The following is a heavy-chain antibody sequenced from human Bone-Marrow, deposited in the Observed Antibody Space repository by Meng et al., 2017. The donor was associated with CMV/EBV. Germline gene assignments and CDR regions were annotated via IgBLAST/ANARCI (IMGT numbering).Heavy chain of an antibody. CDR2: INPSGGST. D-gene: IGHD1-26*01. Sequence: ASVKVSCKASGYTFTSYYMHWVRQAPGQGLEWMGIINPSGGSTSYAQKFQGRVTITRNTSISTAYMELSSLRSEDTAVYYCARDEGGYSVSYSIWFDPWGQGTLVTVSS. V-gene: IGHV1-46*01. CDR1: GYTFTSYY. CDR3: ARDEGGYSVSYSIWFDP. J-gene: IGHJ5*02.